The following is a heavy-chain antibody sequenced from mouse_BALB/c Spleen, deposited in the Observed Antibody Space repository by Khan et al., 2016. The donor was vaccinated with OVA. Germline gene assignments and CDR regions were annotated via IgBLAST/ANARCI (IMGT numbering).Heavy chain of an antibody. Sequence: VELVESGAELARPGASVMMSCKTSGYTFTSNTMHWVKQRPGQGLEWIGYINPRTGYTNYIQHFKDKATLTADKSSNTAYMQLSSLTSEDSALYCCAVRTTGYTLDYWGQGTSVTVSS. CDR1: GYTFTSNT. J-gene: IGHJ4*01. V-gene: IGHV1-4*01. CDR3: AVRTTGYTLDY. D-gene: IGHD2-14*01. CDR2: INPRTGYT.